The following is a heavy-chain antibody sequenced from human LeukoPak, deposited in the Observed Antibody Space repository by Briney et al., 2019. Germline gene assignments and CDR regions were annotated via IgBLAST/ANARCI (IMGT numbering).Heavy chain of an antibody. CDR3: ARGGRRTKDRDAFDI. J-gene: IGHJ3*02. V-gene: IGHV1-18*04. CDR2: ISAYNGNT. D-gene: IGHD6-25*01. CDR1: GYTFTSCG. Sequence: ASVKVSCKASGYTFTSCGITWVRQAPGQGLEWMGWISAYNGNTNYAQKLQGRVTMTTDTSTSTAYMELRSLRSDDTAVYYCARGGRRTKDRDAFDIWGQGTKVTVSS.